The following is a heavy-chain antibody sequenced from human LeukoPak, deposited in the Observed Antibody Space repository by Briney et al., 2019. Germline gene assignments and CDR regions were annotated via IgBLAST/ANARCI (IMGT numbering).Heavy chain of an antibody. CDR3: ATVPFYDILTGFDY. J-gene: IGHJ4*02. CDR2: ISRSGGST. D-gene: IGHD3-9*01. CDR1: GFTFGSYA. Sequence: GGSLRLSCAASGFTFGSYAMSWVRQAPGKGLEWVSGISRSGGSTYYADSVKGRFTISRDNSKNTLYLQMNSLRSEDTAVYYCATVPFYDILTGFDYWGQGTLVTVSS. V-gene: IGHV3-23*01.